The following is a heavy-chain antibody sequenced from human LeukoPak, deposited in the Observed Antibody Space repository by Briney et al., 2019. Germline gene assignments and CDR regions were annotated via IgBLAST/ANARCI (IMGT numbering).Heavy chain of an antibody. CDR3: ARGSTRDSSGWYGPGKWFDP. J-gene: IGHJ5*02. Sequence: GGSLRLSCAVSGFTFSSYSMSWVRQAPGKGLEWVSIIYSGGSTFYADSVKGRFTISRDNSKNTLYLQMNSLRAEDTAVYYCARGSTRDSSGWYGPGKWFDPWGQGTLVTVSS. CDR1: GFTFSSYS. V-gene: IGHV3-53*01. CDR2: IYSGGST. D-gene: IGHD6-19*01.